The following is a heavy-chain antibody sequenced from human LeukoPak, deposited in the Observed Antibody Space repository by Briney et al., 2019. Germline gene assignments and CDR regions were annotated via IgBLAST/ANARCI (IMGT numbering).Heavy chain of an antibody. V-gene: IGHV1-69-2*01. D-gene: IGHD1-26*01. J-gene: IGHJ4*02. CDR2: VNPKNGET. Sequence: ASVKISCKASGYKFSDYYVHWVQQAPGKRREGMGRVNPKNGETMYVGKLLGRISISADTSTNTVYMELSSLRSEDTAVYYCATPSGLYFRYYYFHWWGQGTLVTVYS. CDR3: ATPSGLYFRYYYFHW. CDR1: GYKFSDYY.